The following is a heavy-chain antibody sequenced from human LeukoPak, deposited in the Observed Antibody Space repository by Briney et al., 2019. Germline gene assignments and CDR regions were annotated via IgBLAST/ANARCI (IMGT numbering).Heavy chain of an antibody. D-gene: IGHD6-19*01. CDR1: GGSFSGYY. CDR3: ARGSSGWSHGVVYYGMDV. Sequence: SATLSLTCAVYGGSFSGYYWSWIRQPPGKGLEWIGEINHSGSTNYNPSLKSRVTISVDTSKNQFSLKLSSVTAADTAVYYCARGSSGWSHGVVYYGMDVWGQGTTVTVSS. J-gene: IGHJ6*02. CDR2: INHSGST. V-gene: IGHV4-34*01.